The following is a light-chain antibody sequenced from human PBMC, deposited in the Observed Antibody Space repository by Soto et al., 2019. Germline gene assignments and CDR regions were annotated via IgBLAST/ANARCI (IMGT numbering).Light chain of an antibody. Sequence: DIQMTQSPSSLSASVGDSVTSSCRARQVVPNYLAWFQQKPGQAPKSLIYAASSLQSGVPSKFSGSGSGTDFTLTISSLQPEDFATYYCQQYNSYPLTFGGGTKVEIK. J-gene: IGKJ4*01. CDR3: QQYNSYPLT. CDR2: AAS. V-gene: IGKV1-16*02. CDR1: QVVPNY.